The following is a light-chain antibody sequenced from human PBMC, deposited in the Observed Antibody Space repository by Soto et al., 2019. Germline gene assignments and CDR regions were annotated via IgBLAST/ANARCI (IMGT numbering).Light chain of an antibody. V-gene: IGKV3-11*01. CDR1: QSVSSY. J-gene: IGKJ5*01. CDR2: DAS. CDR3: PQRSNWPPT. Sequence: EIVVTQSPETLSLSPGERPTLSCRASQSVSSYLAWYQQKPGQAPRLLIYDASNRATGIPARFSGSGSGTDFTLTISSLEPEDFAVYYCPQRSNWPPTSAHGGLLEIK.